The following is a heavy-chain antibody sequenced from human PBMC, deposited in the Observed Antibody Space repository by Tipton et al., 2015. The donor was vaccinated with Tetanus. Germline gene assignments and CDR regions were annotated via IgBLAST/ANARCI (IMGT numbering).Heavy chain of an antibody. CDR1: GFTFSSYW. Sequence: SLRLSCAASGFTFSSYWMSWVRQAPGKGLEWVASIKQDGRERYYVDSVKGRFTISRDNAKNSLFLQMTSLRAEDTAMYYCRAGSWLRGPGTLVTVSS. CDR3: RAGSWL. J-gene: IGHJ4*02. D-gene: IGHD5-18*01. CDR2: IKQDGRER. V-gene: IGHV3-7*03.